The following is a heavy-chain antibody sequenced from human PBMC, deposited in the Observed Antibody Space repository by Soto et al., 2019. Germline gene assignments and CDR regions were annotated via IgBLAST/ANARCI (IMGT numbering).Heavy chain of an antibody. J-gene: IGHJ5*02. CDR2: IIPIFGTA. D-gene: IGHD3-22*01. V-gene: IGHV1-69*06. CDR3: ARDRGLWDYDSSGTPQGWFDP. Sequence: SVKVSCKASGGTFSSYAISWVRQAPGQGLEWMGGIIPIFGTANYAQKFQGRVTITADKSTSTAYMELSSLRSEDTAVYYCARDRGLWDYDSSGTPQGWFDPWGQGTLVTVS. CDR1: GGTFSSYA.